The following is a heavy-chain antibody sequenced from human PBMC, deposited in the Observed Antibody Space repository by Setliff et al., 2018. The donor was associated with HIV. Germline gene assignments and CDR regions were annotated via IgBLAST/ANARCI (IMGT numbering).Heavy chain of an antibody. V-gene: IGHV1-2*02. CDR2: INPNSGGT. CDR1: GYTFTSYY. CDR3: ARNSSGWYYSNYYYYGMDV. J-gene: IGHJ6*02. Sequence: GASVKVSCKASGYTFTSYYMHWVRQAPGQGLEWMGWINPNSGGTNYAQKFQGRVTMTRDTSISTAYMELSRLRSDDTAVYYCARNSSGWYYSNYYYYGMDVWGQGTTVTVSS. D-gene: IGHD6-19*01.